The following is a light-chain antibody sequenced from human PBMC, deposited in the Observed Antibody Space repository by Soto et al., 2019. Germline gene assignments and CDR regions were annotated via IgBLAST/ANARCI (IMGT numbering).Light chain of an antibody. V-gene: IGLV2-14*01. Sequence: SVLTQPASLSVSPGQSITISFTGTSSDVGGNKYVSWYQQYPGKVPKLLINKVTNRPSGVSYRFSGSKSGNTASLTISALLAEDEADYFCASSTSDSLYVFGTGTKVTVL. CDR1: SSDVGGNKY. CDR3: ASSTSDSLYV. CDR2: KVT. J-gene: IGLJ1*01.